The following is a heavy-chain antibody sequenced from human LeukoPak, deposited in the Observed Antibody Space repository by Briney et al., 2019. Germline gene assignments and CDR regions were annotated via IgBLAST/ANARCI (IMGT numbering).Heavy chain of an antibody. CDR1: GYTFTGYY. V-gene: IGHV1-2*02. J-gene: IGHJ6*02. CDR3: ARCRALIAVAGTSDGMDV. Sequence: GASVKVSCKASGYTFTGYYMHWVRQAPGQGLEWMGWINPNSGGTNYAQKFQGRVTMTRDTSISTAYMELSRLRSDDTAVYYCARCRALIAVAGTSDGMDVWGQGTTVTVSS. CDR2: INPNSGGT. D-gene: IGHD6-19*01.